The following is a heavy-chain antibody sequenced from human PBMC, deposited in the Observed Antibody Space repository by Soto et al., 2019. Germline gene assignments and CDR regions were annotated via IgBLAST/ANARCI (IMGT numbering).Heavy chain of an antibody. CDR1: GFIFSNYW. CDR2: IKQDGSEK. J-gene: IGHJ4*02. Sequence: GGSLRLSCAASGFIFSNYWMSWVRQAPGKGLEWVANIKQDGSEKYYMDSVRGRFTISRDNAKSTLYLQVDSLRAEDAAVYYCARDPKTSGGQHWAFNYFDSWGQGTLVTVSS. CDR3: ARDPKTSGGQHWAFNYFDS. D-gene: IGHD7-27*01. V-gene: IGHV3-7*01.